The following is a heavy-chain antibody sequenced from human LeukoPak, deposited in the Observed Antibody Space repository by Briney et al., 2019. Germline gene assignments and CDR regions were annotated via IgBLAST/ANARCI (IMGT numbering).Heavy chain of an antibody. D-gene: IGHD1-1*01. V-gene: IGHV1-2*02. J-gene: IGHJ4*02. CDR1: GYTFTGYY. Sequence: GASVKVSCKASGYTFTGYYMHWVRQAPGQGLEWMGWINPNSGGTNYAQKFQGRVTMTRDTSISTTYMELSRLRSDDTAVYYCAREADPTGTTNFDYWGQGTLVTVSS. CDR3: AREADPTGTTNFDY. CDR2: INPNSGGT.